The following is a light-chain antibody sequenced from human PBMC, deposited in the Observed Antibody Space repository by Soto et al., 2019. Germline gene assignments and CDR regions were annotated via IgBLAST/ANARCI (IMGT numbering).Light chain of an antibody. J-gene: IGLJ3*02. V-gene: IGLV1-44*01. CDR1: NSIIGTNS. CDR3: VAWDDSLKTLL. Sequence: QSVLTQPPSASETPEQRVIISCSGGNSIIGTNSVSWYQHLPGTAPKLLIYNSYQRPAGVPDRFSGSKSGTSASLAISGLQSEDEANYYCVAWDDSLKTLLFGGGTKLTVL. CDR2: NSY.